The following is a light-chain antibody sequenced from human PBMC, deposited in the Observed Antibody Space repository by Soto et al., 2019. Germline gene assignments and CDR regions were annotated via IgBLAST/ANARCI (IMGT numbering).Light chain of an antibody. CDR3: QHYDNWPPWT. Sequence: EIVMTQSPVTLSVSPGARATLSCMASQSVTNNIAWYQQKPGQAPRLLIYDASTRATGIPARFSGSGSGTDFTLTISSLQSEDFAVYYCQHYDNWPPWTFGQGTKVDIK. J-gene: IGKJ1*01. V-gene: IGKV3-15*01. CDR2: DAS. CDR1: QSVTNN.